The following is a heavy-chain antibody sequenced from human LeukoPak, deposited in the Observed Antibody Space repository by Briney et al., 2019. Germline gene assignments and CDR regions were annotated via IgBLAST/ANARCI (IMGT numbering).Heavy chain of an antibody. Sequence: PGGSLRLSCTVSGFTVSSNSMSWVRQAPGKGLEWVSFIYSGTIHYSDSVTGRFTISRDNSKNTLYLQMNSLRAEDTAVYYCAKVTGSSSWYGCYWGQGTLVTVSS. CDR2: IYSGTI. CDR1: GFTVSSNS. D-gene: IGHD6-13*01. CDR3: AKVTGSSSWYGCY. V-gene: IGHV3-53*01. J-gene: IGHJ4*02.